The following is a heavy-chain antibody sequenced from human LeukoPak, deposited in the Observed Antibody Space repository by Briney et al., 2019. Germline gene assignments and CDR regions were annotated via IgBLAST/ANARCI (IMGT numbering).Heavy chain of an antibody. CDR1: GYTFTNYG. V-gene: IGHV1-18*04. J-gene: IGHJ4*02. D-gene: IGHD1-20*01. CDR3: ARDSRYNWNDGWDY. CDR2: ISDSNGNT. Sequence: ASVKVSCKASGYTFTNYGMSGVRQAPGQGLEWMGWISDSNGNTNYAQKLQGRVTMTTDTSTSTAYMELRSLRSDDTAVYYCARDSRYNWNDGWDYWGQGTLVTVSS.